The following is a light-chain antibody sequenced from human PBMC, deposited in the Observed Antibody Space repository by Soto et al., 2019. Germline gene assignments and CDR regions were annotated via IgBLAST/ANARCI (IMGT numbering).Light chain of an antibody. V-gene: IGLV2-14*03. CDR1: SSDVGSYNY. CDR3: SSYTTSNTRQIV. J-gene: IGLJ1*01. Sequence: QSALTQPASVSGSPGQSITISCTGTSSDVGSYNYVSWYQHHPGKAPKLMIYDVSNRPSGASNRCSGSKSGNTASLIISGLQPEDEADYYCSSYTTSNTRQIVFGAGTKVTVL. CDR2: DVS.